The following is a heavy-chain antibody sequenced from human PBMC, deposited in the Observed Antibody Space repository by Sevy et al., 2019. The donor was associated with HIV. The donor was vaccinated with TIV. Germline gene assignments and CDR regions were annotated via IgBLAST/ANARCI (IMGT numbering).Heavy chain of an antibody. CDR2: LSFGCGEI. Sequence: GGSLRLSCAASGFTFSKYSMSWVRQPPGKGLEWVSTLSFGCGEINYADSVKGRFTISKDNSKSSVYLQMNNLRPEDPAVYYWAREGGNKPHDHWGPGNLVT. V-gene: IGHV3-23*01. CDR3: AREGGNKPHDH. J-gene: IGHJ4*02. D-gene: IGHD3-16*01. CDR1: GFTFSKYS.